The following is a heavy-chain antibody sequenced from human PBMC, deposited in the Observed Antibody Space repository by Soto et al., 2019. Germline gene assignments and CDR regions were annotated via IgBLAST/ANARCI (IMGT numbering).Heavy chain of an antibody. CDR2: ISAHNGNT. J-gene: IGHJ4*02. D-gene: IGHD1-1*01. CDR3: ARGRYGDY. CDR1: GYGFTTYG. Sequence: QVHLVQSGAEVKKPGASVKVSCKGSGYGFTTYGITWVRQAPGQGLEWMAWISAHNGNTNYAQKLXGXVXXTRDTSTCTAYMELRGLRSADAAVYYCARGRYGDYWGQGALVTVSS. V-gene: IGHV1-18*01.